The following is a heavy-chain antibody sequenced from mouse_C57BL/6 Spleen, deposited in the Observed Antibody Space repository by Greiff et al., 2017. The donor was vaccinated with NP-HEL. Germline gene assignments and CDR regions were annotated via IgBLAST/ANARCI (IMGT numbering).Heavy chain of an antibody. CDR3: ARSRYYGNYAMDY. D-gene: IGHD1-1*01. CDR1: GYTFTSYD. Sequence: VMLVESGPELVKPGASVKLSCKASGYTFTSYDINWVKQRPGQGLEWIGWIYPRDGSTKYNEKFKGKATLTVDTSSSTAYMELHSLTSEDSAVYFCARSRYYGNYAMDYWGQGTSVTVSS. J-gene: IGHJ4*01. V-gene: IGHV1-85*01. CDR2: IYPRDGST.